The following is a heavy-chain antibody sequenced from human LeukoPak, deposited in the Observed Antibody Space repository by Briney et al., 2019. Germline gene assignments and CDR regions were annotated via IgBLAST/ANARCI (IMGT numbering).Heavy chain of an antibody. V-gene: IGHV3-9*01. CDR2: ISWNSGSI. CDR1: GFTFDDYA. Sequence: PGRSLRLSCAASGFTFDDYAMHWVRQAPGKGLEWVSGISWNSGSIGYADSVKGRFTISRDNSKNTLYLQMNSLRAEDTAVYYCAKVPTYYYESSGYYYFDYWGQGTLVTVSS. D-gene: IGHD3-22*01. J-gene: IGHJ4*02. CDR3: AKVPTYYYESSGYYYFDY.